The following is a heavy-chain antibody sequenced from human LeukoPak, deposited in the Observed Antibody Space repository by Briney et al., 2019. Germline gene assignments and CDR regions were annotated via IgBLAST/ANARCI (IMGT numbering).Heavy chain of an antibody. D-gene: IGHD2-15*01. CDR3: AKDGRYCSGGSPCWVYYYGMDV. CDR2: ISGSGGST. J-gene: IGHJ6*02. Sequence: PGGSLRLSCAASGFTFSSHAMSWVRQAPGKGLEWVSAISGSGGSTYYADSVKGRFTISRDNSKNTLYLQMNSLRAEDTAVYYCAKDGRYCSGGSPCWVYYYGMDVWGQGTTVTVSS. CDR1: GFTFSSHA. V-gene: IGHV3-23*01.